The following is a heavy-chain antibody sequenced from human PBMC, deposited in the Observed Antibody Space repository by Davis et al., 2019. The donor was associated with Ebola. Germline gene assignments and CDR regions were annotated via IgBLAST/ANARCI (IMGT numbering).Heavy chain of an antibody. J-gene: IGHJ5*02. Sequence: GASLKISCKGSGYSFTSYWISWVRQMPGKRLEWMWRIATSDSYTNYSPSLQGHVTIPADKSISTANLQWSMLKASDTAMYYCARHLGLYGWFDPWGQGTLVTVSS. CDR3: ARHLGLYGWFDP. D-gene: IGHD3-16*01. V-gene: IGHV5-10-1*01. CDR1: GYSFTSYW. CDR2: IATSDSYT.